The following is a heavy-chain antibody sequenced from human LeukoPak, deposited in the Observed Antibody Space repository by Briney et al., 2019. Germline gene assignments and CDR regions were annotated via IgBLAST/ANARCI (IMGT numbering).Heavy chain of an antibody. CDR2: MNPNSGNT. D-gene: IGHD2-2*01. V-gene: IGHV1-8*03. J-gene: IGHJ6*03. CDR1: GYTFTSYD. Sequence: ASVMVSCKASGYTFTSYDINWVRQATGQGLEWMGWMNPNSGNTGYAQKFQGRVTITRNTSISTAYMELSSLRSEDTAVYYCARGPLGYCSSTSCSYYMDVWGKGTTVTVSS. CDR3: ARGPLGYCSSTSCSYYMDV.